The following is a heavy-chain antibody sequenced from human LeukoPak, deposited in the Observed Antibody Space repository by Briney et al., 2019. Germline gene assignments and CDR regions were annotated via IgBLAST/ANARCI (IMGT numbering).Heavy chain of an antibody. J-gene: IGHJ4*02. D-gene: IGHD5-24*01. V-gene: IGHV3-64D*09. CDR3: VKDFGDAYNYFDF. Sequence: GRSLRLSCSASGFTFSSYAMHWVRQAPGKGLEYVSVISSNGGSTYYADPVKGRFTISRDNSKNTLYLQMISLRDEDAVVYYCVKDFGDAYNYFDFWGQGTPVTVSS. CDR2: ISSNGGST. CDR1: GFTFSSYA.